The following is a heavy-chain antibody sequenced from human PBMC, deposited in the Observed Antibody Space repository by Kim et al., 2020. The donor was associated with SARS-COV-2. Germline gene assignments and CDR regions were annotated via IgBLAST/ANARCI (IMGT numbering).Heavy chain of an antibody. J-gene: IGHJ4*02. CDR3: ATNPDYGDYEGPDY. CDR2: ISSSSSYI. V-gene: IGHV3-21*01. D-gene: IGHD4-17*01. Sequence: GGSLRLSCAASGFTFSSYSMNWVRQAPGKGLEWVSSISSSSSYIYYADSVKGRFTISRDNAKNSLYLQMNSLRAEDTAVYYCATNPDYGDYEGPDYWGQGTLVTVSS. CDR1: GFTFSSYS.